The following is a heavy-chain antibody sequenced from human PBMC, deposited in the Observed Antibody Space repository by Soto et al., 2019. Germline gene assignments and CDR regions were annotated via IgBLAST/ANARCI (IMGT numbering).Heavy chain of an antibody. CDR2: INPISGDT. D-gene: IGHD6-13*01. CDR1: GYVFTGYY. V-gene: IGHV1-2*04. J-gene: IGHJ5*02. CDR3: ARDYGASAGTSLNWFDP. Sequence: ASVKVSCKSSGYVFTGYYMHWVRQAPGQGLEWLGWINPISGDTKYAQKFQGWVTMTRDTSSNTVYMELTRLRSDDTAVYYFARDYGASAGTSLNWFDPCGQGTLVTVSS.